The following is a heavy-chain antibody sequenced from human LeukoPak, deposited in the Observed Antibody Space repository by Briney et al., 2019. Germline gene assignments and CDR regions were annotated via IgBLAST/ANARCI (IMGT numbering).Heavy chain of an antibody. CDR2: IYTSGSA. J-gene: IGHJ4*02. Sequence: PETLSLTCTVSGVSITTYYWSWIRQPAGKGLEWIGRIYTSGSANYNPSLKSRVSMSLDTSKNQFSLKLSSVTAADTAVYYCARDRGDSSDWSAYYFDGWGQGTLVTVSS. CDR3: ARDRGDSSDWSAYYFDG. D-gene: IGHD6-19*01. V-gene: IGHV4-4*07. CDR1: GVSITTYY.